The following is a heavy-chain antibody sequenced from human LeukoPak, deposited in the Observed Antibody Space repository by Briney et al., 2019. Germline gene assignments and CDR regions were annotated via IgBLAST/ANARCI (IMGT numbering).Heavy chain of an antibody. CDR3: ARDLTHRRNYDNSGYQIVPAF. D-gene: IGHD3-22*01. V-gene: IGHV1-69*06. Sequence: ASVKVSCKASGDTFSSYAISWVRQAPGQGLEWMGGIIPIFGTANYAQKFQGRVTITADKSTSTAYMELRSLRSDDTAVYYCARDLTHRRNYDNSGYQIVPAFWGQGTLVTVSS. CDR1: GDTFSSYA. CDR2: IIPIFGTA. J-gene: IGHJ4*02.